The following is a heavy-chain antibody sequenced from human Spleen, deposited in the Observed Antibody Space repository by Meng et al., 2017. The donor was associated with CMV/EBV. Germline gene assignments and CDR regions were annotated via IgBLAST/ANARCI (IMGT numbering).Heavy chain of an antibody. D-gene: IGHD5-24*01. Sequence: CTASGYTFTSYTLYWVRQAPGQGLEWMGRINPSGGSTSYAQKFQGRVTMTRDTSTSTVYMELSSLRSEDTAVYYCARDSEMAPTLDYWGQGTLVTVSS. CDR1: GYTFTSYT. CDR3: ARDSEMAPTLDY. J-gene: IGHJ4*02. CDR2: INPSGGST. V-gene: IGHV1-46*01.